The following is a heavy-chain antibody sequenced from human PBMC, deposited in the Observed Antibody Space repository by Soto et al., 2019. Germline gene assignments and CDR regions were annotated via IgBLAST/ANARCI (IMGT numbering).Heavy chain of an antibody. CDR3: ATNEGRDGYSFDY. V-gene: IGHV1-69*13. D-gene: IGHD5-12*01. CDR1: GVTFTRQD. J-gene: IGHJ4*02. CDR2: IIPIFGTP. Sequence: SVKVSCKASGVTFTRQDMRWVRQAPGQGLEWMGGIIPIFGTPQYAEKFQDRVTITADESTSTAYMELSSLTSEDTAVYYCATNEGRDGYSFDYWRQGTLVTVSS.